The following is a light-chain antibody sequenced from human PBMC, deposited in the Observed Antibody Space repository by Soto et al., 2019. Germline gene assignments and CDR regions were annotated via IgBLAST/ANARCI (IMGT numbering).Light chain of an antibody. CDR2: EVN. Sequence: QSALTQPPSASGSPGQSVTISCTGTGRDVGAYNYVSWYQQHPGKAPKLIVYEVNKRPSGVPDRFSGSKSGNTASLTVSGLQGDDEADYYCSSHAVDYTIFGGGTKVTVL. CDR3: SSHAVDYTI. CDR1: GRDVGAYNY. J-gene: IGLJ2*01. V-gene: IGLV2-8*01.